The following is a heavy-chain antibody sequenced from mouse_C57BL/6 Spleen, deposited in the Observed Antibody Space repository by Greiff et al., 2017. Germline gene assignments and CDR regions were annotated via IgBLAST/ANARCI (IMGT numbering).Heavy chain of an antibody. J-gene: IGHJ1*03. CDR3: ARFDGNSYWYFDV. Sequence: EVQLVESGPELVKPGASVKISCKASGYSFTGYYMNWVKQSPEKSLEWIGEINPSTGGTTYNQKFKAKATLTVDKSSSTAYMQLKSLTSEDSAVYYCARFDGNSYWYFDVWGTGTTVTVSS. CDR2: INPSTGGT. D-gene: IGHD2-1*01. CDR1: GYSFTGYY. V-gene: IGHV1-42*01.